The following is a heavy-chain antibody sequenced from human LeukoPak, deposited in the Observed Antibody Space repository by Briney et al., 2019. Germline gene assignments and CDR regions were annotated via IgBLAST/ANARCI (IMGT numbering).Heavy chain of an antibody. CDR3: ARYGGYSGYDPATDAFDI. V-gene: IGHV4-31*03. D-gene: IGHD5-12*01. Sequence: PSETLSLTCTVSGGSISSGGYYWSWIRQHPGKGLEWIGYIYYSGSTYYNPSLKSRVTISVDTSKNQSSLKLSSVTAADTAVYYCARYGGYSGYDPATDAFDIWGQGTMVTVSS. CDR2: IYYSGST. CDR1: GGSISSGGYY. J-gene: IGHJ3*02.